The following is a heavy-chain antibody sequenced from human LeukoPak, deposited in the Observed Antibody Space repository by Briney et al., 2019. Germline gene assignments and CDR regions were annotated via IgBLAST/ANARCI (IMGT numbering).Heavy chain of an antibody. Sequence: XQTLSLTCTVSGGSISSGASDWGWLRQHPKRGLEWVGYINHSGSTYYNPSRGSRFTRSVDTSKNQFSLKLSSVTAADSAVYYCARAARQGFTLIVVPFFYFDLWGRGTLVTVSS. V-gene: IGHV4-31*03. J-gene: IGHJ2*01. CDR2: INHSGST. D-gene: IGHD3-22*01. CDR1: GGSISSGASD. CDR3: ARAARQGFTLIVVPFFYFDL.